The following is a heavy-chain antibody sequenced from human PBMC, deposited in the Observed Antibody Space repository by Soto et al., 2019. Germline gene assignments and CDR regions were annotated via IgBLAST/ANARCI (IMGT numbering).Heavy chain of an antibody. CDR1: GGTLSSYA. V-gene: IGHV1-69*13. CDR2: IIPIFGTA. J-gene: IGHJ5*02. CDR3: ARRGRGDYSFDP. D-gene: IGHD3-10*01. Sequence: SVKVSCKASGGTLSSYAISWVRQAPGQGLEWMGGIIPIFGTANYAQKFQGRVTITADESTSTAYMELSSLRSEDTAVYYCARRGRGDYSFDPWGQGTLVTVSS.